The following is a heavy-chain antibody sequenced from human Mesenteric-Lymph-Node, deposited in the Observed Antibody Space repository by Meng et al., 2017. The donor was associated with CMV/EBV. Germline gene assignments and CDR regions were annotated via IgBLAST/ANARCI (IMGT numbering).Heavy chain of an antibody. J-gene: IGHJ4*02. CDR2: IGPTSDFK. CDR3: VRGPTSAVDY. CDR1: GFNFRGYT. D-gene: IGHD4-23*01. Sequence: GESLKISCAVSGFNFRGYTMNWVRQSPEKGLEWVSSIGPTSDFKYYADSLQGRFTISRDNAKDSLFLQMNNLRGDDTAVYYCVRGPTSAVDYWGQGTQVTVSS. V-gene: IGHV3-21*01.